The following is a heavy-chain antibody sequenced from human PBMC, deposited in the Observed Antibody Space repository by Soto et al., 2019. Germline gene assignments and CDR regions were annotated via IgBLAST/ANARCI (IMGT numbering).Heavy chain of an antibody. J-gene: IGHJ6*02. CDR2: ISGSGGST. CDR3: AKGSVTSGPYYYVMDV. Sequence: GGSLRLSCAASGFTFSSYAMSWVRQAPGKGLEWVSAISGSGGSTYYADSVKGRFTISRDNSKNTLFLQMNSLRAEDTAVYYCAKGSVTSGPYYYVMDVWGQGTTVTVSS. V-gene: IGHV3-23*01. CDR1: GFTFSSYA. D-gene: IGHD4-17*01.